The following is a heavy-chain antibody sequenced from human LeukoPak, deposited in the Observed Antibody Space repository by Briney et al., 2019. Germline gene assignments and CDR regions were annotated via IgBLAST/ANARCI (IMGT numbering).Heavy chain of an antibody. Sequence: SQTLSLTCAISGDNVSSNSAAWNWIRQSPSRGLEWPGRTYYRSKWYNDYAVSVKSRITINPDTSKNQFSLQLNSVTPEDTAVYYCARELVAAAGTPPPFDYWGQGTLVTVSS. CDR2: TYYRSKWYN. V-gene: IGHV6-1*01. J-gene: IGHJ4*02. CDR3: ARELVAAAGTPPPFDY. CDR1: GDNVSSNSAA. D-gene: IGHD6-13*01.